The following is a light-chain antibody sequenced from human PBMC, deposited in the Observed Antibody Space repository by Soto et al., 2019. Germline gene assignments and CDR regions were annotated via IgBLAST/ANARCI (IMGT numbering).Light chain of an antibody. CDR2: GTS. CDR1: QSVSSNY. V-gene: IGKV3-20*01. J-gene: IGKJ1*01. Sequence: EIVLTQSPGIVSMSPCDGATRSSRASQSVSSNYLAWYQQNPGQAPRLLIYGTSTRASGIPDRFSGSGSGTDFTLTISRLEPEDLAVYYCQKYGSSPTWTFGQGTKV. CDR3: QKYGSSPTWT.